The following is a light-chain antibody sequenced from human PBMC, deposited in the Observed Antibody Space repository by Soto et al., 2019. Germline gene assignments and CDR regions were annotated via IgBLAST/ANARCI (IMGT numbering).Light chain of an antibody. CDR1: STDVGYYNY. J-gene: IGLJ3*02. CDR3: SSYTTSSTQV. Sequence: QSVLTQPASVSGSPGQSITISCTGSSTDVGYYNYVAWYQHHPGKAPKLMIYEVSNRPSGVSNRFSGSKSGNTASLAISGLQAEDEADYYCSSYTTSSTQVVGGGTKVTVL. CDR2: EVS. V-gene: IGLV2-14*01.